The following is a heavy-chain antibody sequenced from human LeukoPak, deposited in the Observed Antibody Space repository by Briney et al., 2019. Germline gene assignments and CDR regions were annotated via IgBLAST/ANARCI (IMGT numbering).Heavy chain of an antibody. J-gene: IGHJ4*02. Sequence: SETLSLTCTVSGGSIFSYYWSWIRRPPGKGLEWTGYIYYSGSTNYNPSLKSRVTISVDTSKNQFSLRVSSVTAADTAVYYCARHLNNCGDDCYIFDYWGQGTLVTVSS. V-gene: IGHV4-59*08. D-gene: IGHD2-21*01. CDR3: ARHLNNCGDDCYIFDY. CDR2: IYYSGST. CDR1: GGSIFSYY.